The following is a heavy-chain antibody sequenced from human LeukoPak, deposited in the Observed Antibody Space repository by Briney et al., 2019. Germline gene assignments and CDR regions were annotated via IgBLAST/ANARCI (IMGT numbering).Heavy chain of an antibody. D-gene: IGHD4-11*01. J-gene: IGHJ4*02. CDR3: ARTTVRWFDY. CDR1: GGSISSYD. V-gene: IGHV4-4*07. Sequence: KTSETLSLTCTVSGGSISSYDWSWIRQPVGKGLEWIGRIYTSGSTNYNPSLKSRVTMSVDTSKNQFSLKLSSVTAADTAVYYCARTTVRWFDYWGQGTLVTVSS. CDR2: IYTSGST.